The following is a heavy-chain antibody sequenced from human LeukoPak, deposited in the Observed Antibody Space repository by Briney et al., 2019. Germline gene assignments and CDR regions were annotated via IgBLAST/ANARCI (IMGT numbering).Heavy chain of an antibody. V-gene: IGHV3-64*01. CDR3: ARVKHGSGWYYFDY. J-gene: IGHJ4*02. CDR1: GFTFGTYA. CDR2: ISSDGGTT. D-gene: IGHD6-19*01. Sequence: GGSLRLSCAASGFTFGTYAIHWVRQAPGEGLEYASAISSDGGTTFYANSVRGRFTVSRDNSKNTLYLQLVSLRGEDTAIYYCARVKHGSGWYYFDYWGEGARVTVSS.